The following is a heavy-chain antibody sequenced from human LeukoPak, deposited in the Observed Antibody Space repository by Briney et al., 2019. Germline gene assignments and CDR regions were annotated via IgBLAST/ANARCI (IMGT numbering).Heavy chain of an antibody. D-gene: IGHD3-22*01. J-gene: IGHJ4*02. CDR3: AKDRYDSSGYAVSY. CDR1: GFTFSSYG. CDR2: ISGSGGST. V-gene: IGHV3-23*01. Sequence: PGGSLRLSCAASGFTFSSYGMSWVRQAPGRGLEWVSAISGSGGSTYYADSVRGRFTISRDNSKNTLYLQMSSLRAEDTAVYYCAKDRYDSSGYAVSYWGQGTLVTVSS.